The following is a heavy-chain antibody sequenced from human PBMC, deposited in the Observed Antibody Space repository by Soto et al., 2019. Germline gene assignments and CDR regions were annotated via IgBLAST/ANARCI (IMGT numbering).Heavy chain of an antibody. J-gene: IGHJ4*02. CDR1: GYTFTSYG. D-gene: IGHD5-12*01. CDR2: ISAYNGNT. V-gene: IGHV1-18*01. CDR3: ARDIAATIYVRPVDY. Sequence: QVQLVQSGAEVKKPGASVKVSCKASGYTFTSYGISWVRQAPGQGLEWMGWISAYNGNTNYAQKLQGRVTMTTDTSTSTAYRELRSLRSDDTAVYYCARDIAATIYVRPVDYWGQGTLVTVSS.